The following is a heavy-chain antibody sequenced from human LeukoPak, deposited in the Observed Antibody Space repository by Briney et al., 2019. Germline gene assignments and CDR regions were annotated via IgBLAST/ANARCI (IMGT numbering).Heavy chain of an antibody. V-gene: IGHV3-30*03. CDR2: ISNDGSRE. CDR3: VRDRAWNYFDY. J-gene: IGHJ4*02. Sequence: GGSLRLSCAPSGFTFSRHGMHWVRQAPGKGLEWVAIISNDGSRECYAHSVEGRFTISRDNSKNTLYLQMDSLRAEDTAVYYCVRDRAWNYFDYWGQGTLVTVSS. D-gene: IGHD3-3*01. CDR1: GFTFSRHG.